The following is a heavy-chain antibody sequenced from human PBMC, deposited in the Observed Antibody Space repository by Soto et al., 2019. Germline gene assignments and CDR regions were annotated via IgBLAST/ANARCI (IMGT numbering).Heavy chain of an antibody. CDR1: ALTASKNY. CDR2: IYSGGTT. Sequence: EVQLVESGGGLVQPGGSLRLSCAGSALTASKNYMSWVRQPPGKGLEWVSVIYSGGTTYYADSVKDRFSISRDNSKSTLYLKMDNVRARDTAVYYCARGGSGSDWDYYGMDVWGQGTMVTVSS. CDR3: ARGGSGSDWDYYGMDV. V-gene: IGHV3-66*01. J-gene: IGHJ6*02. D-gene: IGHD3-10*01.